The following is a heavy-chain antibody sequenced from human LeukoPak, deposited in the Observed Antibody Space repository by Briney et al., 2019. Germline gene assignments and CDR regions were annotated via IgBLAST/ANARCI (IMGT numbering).Heavy chain of an antibody. CDR3: AREGTSMVRGAIGFDY. D-gene: IGHD3-10*01. CDR2: ISSNGDST. CDR1: GSTFSRYP. Sequence: GGSLRLSCAASGSTFSRYPMHWVRQAPGKGLEYVSAISSNGDSTYYANSVKGRFTISRDNSKNMVYLQMGSLRDEDMAVYYCAREGTSMVRGAIGFDYWGQGALVTVSS. V-gene: IGHV3-64*01. J-gene: IGHJ4*02.